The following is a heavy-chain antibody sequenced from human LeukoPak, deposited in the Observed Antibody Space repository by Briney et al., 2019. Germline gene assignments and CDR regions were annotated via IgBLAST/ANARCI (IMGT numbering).Heavy chain of an antibody. Sequence: GGSLRLSCAASGFTFSSYAMSGVRQAPGKGLEWVSAISGSGGSTYYADSVKGRFTISRDNSKNTLYLQMNSLRAEDTAVYYCAKDKCSGGSCDFDYWGQGTLVTVSS. CDR3: AKDKCSGGSCDFDY. CDR2: ISGSGGST. V-gene: IGHV3-23*01. D-gene: IGHD2-15*01. CDR1: GFTFSSYA. J-gene: IGHJ4*02.